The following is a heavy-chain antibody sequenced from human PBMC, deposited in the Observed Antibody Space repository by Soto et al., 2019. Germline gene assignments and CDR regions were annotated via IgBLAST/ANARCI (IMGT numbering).Heavy chain of an antibody. D-gene: IGHD3-22*01. CDR2: IIPIFGTA. V-gene: IGHV1-69*01. CDR3: ARDPPPTYYYDSSGGGV. J-gene: IGHJ4*02. Sequence: QVQLVQSGAEVKKPGSSVKVSCKASGGTFSSYAISWVRQAPGQGLEWMGGIIPIFGTANYAQKFQGRVTITADESTSTAYMELSSLRSEDTAVYYCARDPPPTYYYDSSGGGVWGQGTLVTVSS. CDR1: GGTFSSYA.